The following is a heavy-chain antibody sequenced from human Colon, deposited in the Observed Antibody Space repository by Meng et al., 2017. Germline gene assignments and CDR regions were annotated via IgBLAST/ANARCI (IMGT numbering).Heavy chain of an antibody. CDR2: ISTSSSYI. V-gene: IGHV3-21*01. D-gene: IGHD5-24*01. CDR1: GFTFSSYS. J-gene: IGHJ4*02. CDR3: ARELQLGY. Sequence: EVRLGGSGGGLVKPGGSLRPSCAASGFTFSSYSMNWVRQAPGKGLEWVSSISTSSSYIYYADSVKGRFTISRDDAKNSLYLQMNSLRAEDTAVYYCARELQLGYWGQGTLVTVSS.